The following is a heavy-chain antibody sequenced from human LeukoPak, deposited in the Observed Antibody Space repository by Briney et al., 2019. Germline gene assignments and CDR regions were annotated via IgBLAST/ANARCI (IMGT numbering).Heavy chain of an antibody. CDR2: INAGNGNT. CDR1: GYTFTSYA. CDR3: ARVAVTMIVVSLQDAFDI. Sequence: ASVKVSCKASGYTFTSYAMHWVRQAPGQRLEWMGWINAGNGNTKYSQKFQGRVTITADESTSTAYMELSSLRSEDTAVYYCARVAVTMIVVSLQDAFDIWGQGTMVTVSS. D-gene: IGHD3-22*01. V-gene: IGHV1-3*01. J-gene: IGHJ3*02.